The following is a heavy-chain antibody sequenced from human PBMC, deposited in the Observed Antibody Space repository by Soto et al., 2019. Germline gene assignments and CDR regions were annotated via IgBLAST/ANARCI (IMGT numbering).Heavy chain of an antibody. J-gene: IGHJ3*02. Sequence: PGGSLRLSCAASGFTFRSYAVHWVRQAPGKGLEWVAVISYDGSNKYYTDSVKGRFTISRDNSKNTLYLQMNSLRSEDTAVYNCAREAEAFDIWGQGTMVTVSS. CDR2: ISYDGSNK. V-gene: IGHV3-30-3*01. CDR3: AREAEAFDI. CDR1: GFTFRSYA.